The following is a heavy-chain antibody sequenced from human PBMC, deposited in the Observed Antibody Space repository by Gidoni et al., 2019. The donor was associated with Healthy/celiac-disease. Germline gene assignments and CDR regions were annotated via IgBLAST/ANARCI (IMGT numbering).Heavy chain of an antibody. V-gene: IGHV1-69*01. CDR2: IIPIFGTA. Sequence: QVQLVQSGAEVKKPGSSVKVSCQASGGTSSSYAISWVRQAPGQGLELMGGIIPIFGTANYAQKFQGRVTITADESTSTAYMELSSLRSEDTAVYYCARVRLSGSYNNYYYYDMDVWGQGTTVTVSS. D-gene: IGHD2-15*01. CDR3: ARVRLSGSYNNYYYYDMDV. CDR1: GGTSSSYA. J-gene: IGHJ6*02.